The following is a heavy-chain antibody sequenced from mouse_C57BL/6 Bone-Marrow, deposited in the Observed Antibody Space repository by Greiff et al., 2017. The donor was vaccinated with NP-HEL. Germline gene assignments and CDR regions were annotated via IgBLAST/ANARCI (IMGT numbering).Heavy chain of an antibody. V-gene: IGHV1-61*01. Sequence: QVQLQQPGAELVRPGSSVKLSCKASGYTFTSYWMDWVKQRPGQGLEWIGNIYPSDSGTHYNQKFKDKATLTVDKSSCTAYMQLSSLTSEDSAVYYCAIYDYDVAYWGQGTLVTVSA. CDR2: IYPSDSGT. CDR1: GYTFTSYW. J-gene: IGHJ3*01. D-gene: IGHD2-4*01. CDR3: AIYDYDVAY.